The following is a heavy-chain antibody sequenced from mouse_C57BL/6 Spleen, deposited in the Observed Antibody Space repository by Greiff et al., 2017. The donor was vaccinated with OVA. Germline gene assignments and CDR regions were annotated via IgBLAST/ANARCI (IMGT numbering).Heavy chain of an antibody. CDR1: GFTFSDYG. Sequence: EVKLMESGGGLVKPGGSLKLSCAASGFTFSDYGMHWVRQAPEKGLEWVAYISSGSSTIYYADTVKGRFTISRDNAKNTLFLQMTSLRSEDTAMYYCARRTMATVVAEDYYAMDYWGQGTSVTVSS. CDR2: ISSGSSTI. J-gene: IGHJ4*01. D-gene: IGHD1-1*01. CDR3: ARRTMATVVAEDYYAMDY. V-gene: IGHV5-17*01.